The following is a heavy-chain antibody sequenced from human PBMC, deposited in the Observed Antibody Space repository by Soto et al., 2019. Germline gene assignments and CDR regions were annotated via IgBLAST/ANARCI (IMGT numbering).Heavy chain of an antibody. Sequence: GGSLRLSCAASGFTLSTYAMSWVRQAPGKGLEWVSTISGSGGRTYYADSVKGRFTISRDNSKNTLYLRMNSLRAEDTAVYSSVGQFDYWGQGALVTVSS. D-gene: IGHD3-10*01. V-gene: IGHV3-23*01. CDR3: VGQFDY. CDR1: GFTLSTYA. J-gene: IGHJ4*02. CDR2: ISGSGGRT.